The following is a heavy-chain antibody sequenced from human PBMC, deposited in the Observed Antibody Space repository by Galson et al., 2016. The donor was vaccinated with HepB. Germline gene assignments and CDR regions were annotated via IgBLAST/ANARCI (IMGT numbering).Heavy chain of an antibody. CDR3: ARSYLLGRGFGW. D-gene: IGHD7-27*01. Sequence: CAISGDSVSSNSAGWYWIRQSPSRGLEWLGRTFYRSNWQNDYAESVKSRISINPDTSKNQFSPQLNSVTPEDTAVYYCARSYLLGRGFGWWGQGTLVTVSS. CDR2: TFYRSNWQN. CDR1: GDSVSSNSAG. J-gene: IGHJ4*02. V-gene: IGHV6-1*01.